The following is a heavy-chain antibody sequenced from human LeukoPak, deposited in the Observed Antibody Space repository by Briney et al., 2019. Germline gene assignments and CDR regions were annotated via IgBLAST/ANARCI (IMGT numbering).Heavy chain of an antibody. CDR2: ISGSGGST. J-gene: IGHJ4*02. CDR1: GFTLSSYA. D-gene: IGHD3-22*01. CDR3: AKDSRSLTMIVVVIPDY. V-gene: IGHV3-23*01. Sequence: GGSLRLSCAASGFTLSSYAMSWVRQAPGKGLERVSAISGSGGSTYYADSVKGRFTISRDNSKNTLYLQMNSLRAEDTAVYYCAKDSRSLTMIVVVIPDYWGQGTLVTVSS.